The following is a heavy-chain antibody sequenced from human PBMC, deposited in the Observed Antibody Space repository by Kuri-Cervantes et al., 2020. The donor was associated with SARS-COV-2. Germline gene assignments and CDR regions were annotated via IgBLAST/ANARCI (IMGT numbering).Heavy chain of an antibody. CDR2: IIPIFGTA. CDR1: GGTFSSYA. CDR3: ATVAGAIVGAMAY. J-gene: IGHJ4*02. Sequence: SVKVSCKASGGTFSSYAISWVRQVPGQGLEWMGGIIPIFGTANYAQKFQGRVTITTDESTSTAYMELSSLRSEDTAVYYCATVAGAIVGAMAYWGQGTLVTVSS. V-gene: IGHV1-69*05. D-gene: IGHD1-26*01.